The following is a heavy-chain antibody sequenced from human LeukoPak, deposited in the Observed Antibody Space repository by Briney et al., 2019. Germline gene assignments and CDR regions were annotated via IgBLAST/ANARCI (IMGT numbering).Heavy chain of an antibody. V-gene: IGHV3-33*01. Sequence: GGSLRLSCAASGFTFSSYGMHWVRQAPGKGLEWVAVIWYDGSNKYYADSVKGRFTISRDNSKNTLNLQMNSLRAEDTAVYYCARGQARQTYFDYWGQGTLVTVSS. CDR1: GFTFSSYG. CDR2: IWYDGSNK. CDR3: ARGQARQTYFDY. J-gene: IGHJ4*02. D-gene: IGHD6-6*01.